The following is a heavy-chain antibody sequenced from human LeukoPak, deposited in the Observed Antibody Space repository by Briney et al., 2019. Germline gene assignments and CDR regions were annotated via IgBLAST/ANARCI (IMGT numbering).Heavy chain of an antibody. CDR2: IYYSGST. CDR3: ARVLAVAGFYFDY. J-gene: IGHJ4*02. Sequence: SETLSLTCTVSGGSISSSSYYWGWIRQPPGKGLEWIGSIYYSGSTYYNPSLKSRVTISVDTSKNQFSLKLSSVTAADTAVYYCARVLAVAGFYFDYWGQGTLVTVSS. CDR1: GGSISSSSYY. D-gene: IGHD6-19*01. V-gene: IGHV4-39*07.